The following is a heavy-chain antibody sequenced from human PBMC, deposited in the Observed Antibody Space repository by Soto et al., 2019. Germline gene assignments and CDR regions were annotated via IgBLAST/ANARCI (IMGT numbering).Heavy chain of an antibody. D-gene: IGHD6-6*01. CDR1: GGTFSSYA. Sequence: ASVKVSCKASGGTFSSYAISWVRQAPGQALEWMGGIIPIFGTANYAQKFQGRVTINADESTSTAYMHLSSLRSEDTAVYYCARAGIAARLYYYGMDVWGQGTTVTVSS. CDR3: ARAGIAARLYYYGMDV. J-gene: IGHJ6*02. CDR2: IIPIFGTA. V-gene: IGHV1-69*13.